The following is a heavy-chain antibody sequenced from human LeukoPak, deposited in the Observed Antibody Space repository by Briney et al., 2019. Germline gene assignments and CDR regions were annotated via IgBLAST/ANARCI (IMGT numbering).Heavy chain of an antibody. Sequence: GSSVKVSCKASGGTFSSYAISWVRQAPGQGLEWMGRIIPILGIANYAQKFQGRVTITADKSTSTAYMELSSLRSEDTAVYYCARYRFGELFLLYGMDVWGQGTTVTVSS. CDR2: IIPILGIA. CDR3: ARYRFGELFLLYGMDV. V-gene: IGHV1-69*04. J-gene: IGHJ6*02. D-gene: IGHD3-10*01. CDR1: GGTFSSYA.